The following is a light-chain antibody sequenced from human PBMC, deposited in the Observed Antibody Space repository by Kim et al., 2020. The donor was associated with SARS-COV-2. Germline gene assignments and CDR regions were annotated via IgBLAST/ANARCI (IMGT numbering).Light chain of an antibody. J-gene: IGKJ2*01. CDR2: EAS. CDR3: QQFDNLPHT. Sequence: DIQMTQSPPSLSASVGDRVTITCLASQDISKYVNWYQQQSGKAPKIIISEASNLETGVPSRFSGSGSGTDFTLTISSLQPEDFATYFCQQFDNLPHTFGQGTKLEIK. V-gene: IGKV1-33*01. CDR1: QDISKY.